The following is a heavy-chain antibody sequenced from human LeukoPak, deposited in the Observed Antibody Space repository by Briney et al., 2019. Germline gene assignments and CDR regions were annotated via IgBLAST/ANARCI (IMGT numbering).Heavy chain of an antibody. V-gene: IGHV3-30*04. CDR2: ISYDGSNE. Sequence: GGSLRLSCAASGFTFSSYAMHWVRQAPGKGLEWVAVISYDGSNEYYADSVKGRFTISRDNSKNTLYLQMNSLRAEDTAVYYCARGEAFDYWGQGTLVTVSS. CDR3: ARGEAFDY. D-gene: IGHD1-26*01. CDR1: GFTFSSYA. J-gene: IGHJ4*02.